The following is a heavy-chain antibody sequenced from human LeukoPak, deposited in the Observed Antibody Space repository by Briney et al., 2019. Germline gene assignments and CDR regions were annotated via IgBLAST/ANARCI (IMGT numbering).Heavy chain of an antibody. D-gene: IGHD6-19*01. CDR2: MNPNSGNT. CDR1: GYTFTSYD. J-gene: IGHJ6*02. V-gene: IGHV1-8*01. CDR3: ARGDSSGWCYRYYYYYGMDV. Sequence: GASVKVSCKASGYTFTSYDINWVRQATGQGLEWMGWMNPNSGNTGYAQKFQGRVTTTRNTSISTAYMELSSLRSEDTAVYYCARGDSSGWCYRYYYYYGMDVWGQGTTVTVSS.